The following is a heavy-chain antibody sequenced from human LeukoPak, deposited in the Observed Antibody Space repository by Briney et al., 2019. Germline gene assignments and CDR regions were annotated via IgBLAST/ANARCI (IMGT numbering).Heavy chain of an antibody. CDR2: ISANGGDT. D-gene: IGHD5-12*01. V-gene: IGHV3-64D*08. J-gene: IGHJ4*02. CDR1: GFTFCNSP. CDR3: VKYSGFDYFFDY. Sequence: SGGSLRLSCSASGFTFCNSPMYWVRQAPGKGLEYVSSISANGGDTYYADSVKGRFTISRGNSKSTLYLQMSSLRAEDTALYYCVKYSGFDYFFDYWGQGTLVTVSS.